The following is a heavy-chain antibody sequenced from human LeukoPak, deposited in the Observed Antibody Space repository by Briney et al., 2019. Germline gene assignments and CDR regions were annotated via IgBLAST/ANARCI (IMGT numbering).Heavy chain of an antibody. CDR2: ISGSGGST. V-gene: IGHV3-23*01. Sequence: GGSLRLSCVASGFTFSSYAMSWVRQAPENGLEWVSSISGSGGSTYYADSVKGRFTISRDNSKNTLYLQMNSLRAEDTAVYYCAKDDCSSTSCYGGGYYFDYWGQGTLVTVSS. CDR1: GFTFSSYA. J-gene: IGHJ4*02. CDR3: AKDDCSSTSCYGGGYYFDY. D-gene: IGHD2-2*01.